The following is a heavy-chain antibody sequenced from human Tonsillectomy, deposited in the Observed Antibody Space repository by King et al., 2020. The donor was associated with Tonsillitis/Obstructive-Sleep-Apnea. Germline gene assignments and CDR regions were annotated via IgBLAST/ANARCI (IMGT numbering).Heavy chain of an antibody. Sequence: VQLVESGAEVKKPGESLRISCKGSGYIFTNYWINWVRQMPGKGLEWMGTIDPSDSYINYSPSFQGHVSISADKSISTAYMQWSSLKASDTAMYYCARSGYNHDFADYYYVMDVWGQGTTVTVSS. CDR3: ARSGYNHDFADYYYVMDV. CDR2: IDPSDSYI. V-gene: IGHV5-10-1*03. CDR1: GYIFTNYW. J-gene: IGHJ6*02. D-gene: IGHD5-18*01.